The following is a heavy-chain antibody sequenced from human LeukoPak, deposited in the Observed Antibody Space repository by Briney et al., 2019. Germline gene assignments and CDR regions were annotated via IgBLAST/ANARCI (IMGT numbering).Heavy chain of an antibody. Sequence: ASGNVSCKTSGYTFSTYGITWVRQAPGQGLEWMGWISDDSGNNYAQKFQDRVTMTTNSSTRTIYMYLRSLTSDDTAVYYCARGSPVFGMFAFQSFVDYWGQGTLVTVSS. CDR2: ISDDSGN. CDR1: GYTFSTYG. V-gene: IGHV1-18*01. J-gene: IGHJ4*02. CDR3: ARGSPVFGMFAFQSFVDY. D-gene: IGHD3-10*02.